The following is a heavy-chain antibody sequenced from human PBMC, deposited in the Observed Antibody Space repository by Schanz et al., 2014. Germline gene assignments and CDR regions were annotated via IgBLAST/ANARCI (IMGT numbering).Heavy chain of an antibody. D-gene: IGHD2-15*01. CDR1: GFMFTKYA. J-gene: IGHJ4*02. Sequence: DVQLVESGGGLAQPGGSLRLSCVASGFMFTKYAMNWVRQAPGKGLEWVSGISGTGTKTYYADSVKSRFTISRDNSKNTVFLQMSSLRADDTALYYCAKDIGGAVAAPVYDSWGQGTPVTVSS. V-gene: IGHV3-23*04. CDR3: AKDIGGAVAAPVYDS. CDR2: ISGTGTKT.